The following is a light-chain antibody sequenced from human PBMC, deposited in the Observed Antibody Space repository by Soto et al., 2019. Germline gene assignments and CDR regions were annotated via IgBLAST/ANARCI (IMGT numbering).Light chain of an antibody. V-gene: IGLV2-14*01. J-gene: IGLJ1*01. CDR3: SPYTSSSTLGV. CDR1: SSDVGGYNY. Sequence: QSALPQPASVSGSPGQWNTISCTGTSSDVGGYNYVSWYQQHTGKAPKLMIYDVSDRPPGVSNRCSGTKSGNTASLTISGLQAEDEADYYCSPYTSSSTLGVFGTGSRSPS. CDR2: DVS.